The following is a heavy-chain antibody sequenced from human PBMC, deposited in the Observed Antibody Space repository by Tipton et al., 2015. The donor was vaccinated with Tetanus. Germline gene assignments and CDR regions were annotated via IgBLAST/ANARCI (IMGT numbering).Heavy chain of an antibody. J-gene: IGHJ3*01. CDR2: IRSTSSYI. CDR1: GFIFSSYT. CDR3: AIRSYCTSPRCFDAFDL. Sequence: GSLRLSCEVSGFIFSSYTMNWVRQAPGKGLEWVSSIRSTSSYIYYADSLKGRFTISRDNAKSSLYLQMNSLRAEDTAVYFCAIRSYCTSPRCFDAFDLWGPGTRVTVSS. D-gene: IGHD3-3*01. V-gene: IGHV3-21*04.